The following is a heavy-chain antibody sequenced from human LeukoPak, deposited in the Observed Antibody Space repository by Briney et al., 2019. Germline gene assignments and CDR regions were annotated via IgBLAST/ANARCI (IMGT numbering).Heavy chain of an antibody. CDR3: AKDISIAAAQGFDP. Sequence: GGSLRLSCAASGFPFRTYWMHWVRHAPGKGLMWVSRINTEGSSTSYADSVKGRFTISRDNARNSLYLQMNSLRAEDTALYYCAKDISIAAAQGFDPWGQGTLVTVSS. V-gene: IGHV3-74*01. CDR1: GFPFRTYW. D-gene: IGHD6-13*01. CDR2: INTEGSST. J-gene: IGHJ5*02.